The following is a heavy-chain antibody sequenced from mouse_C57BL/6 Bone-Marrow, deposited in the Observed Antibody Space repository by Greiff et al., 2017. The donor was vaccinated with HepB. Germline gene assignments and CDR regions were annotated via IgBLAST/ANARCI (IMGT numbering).Heavy chain of an antibody. J-gene: IGHJ2*01. D-gene: IGHD1-1*01. CDR2: IDPENGDT. Sequence: VQLKQSGAELVRPGASVKLSCTASGFNIKDDYMHWVKQRPEQGLEWIGWIDPENGDTEYASKFQGKATITADTSSNTAYLQLSSLTSEDTAVYYCTTLYSLFDYWGQGTTLTVSS. V-gene: IGHV14-4*01. CDR1: GFNIKDDY. CDR3: TTLYSLFDY.